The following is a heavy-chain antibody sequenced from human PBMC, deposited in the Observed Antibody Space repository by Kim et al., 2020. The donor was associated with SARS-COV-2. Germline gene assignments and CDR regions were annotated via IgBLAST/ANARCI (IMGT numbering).Heavy chain of an antibody. Sequence: ASVKVSCKASGYTFTSYGISWVRQAPGQGLEWMGWISAYNGNTNYAQKLQGRVTMTTDTSTSTAYMELRSLRSDDTAVYYCARENTMVRGVISNWFDPWGQGTLVTVSS. V-gene: IGHV1-18*04. CDR3: ARENTMVRGVISNWFDP. D-gene: IGHD3-10*01. CDR2: ISAYNGNT. CDR1: GYTFTSYG. J-gene: IGHJ5*02.